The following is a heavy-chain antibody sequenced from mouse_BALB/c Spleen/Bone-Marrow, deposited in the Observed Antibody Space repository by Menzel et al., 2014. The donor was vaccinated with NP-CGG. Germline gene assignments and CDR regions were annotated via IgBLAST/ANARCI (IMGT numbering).Heavy chain of an antibody. CDR1: GFTFSTYA. CDR2: IYSGGST. CDR3: ARRYYGYWYFDV. D-gene: IGHD1-1*01. V-gene: IGHV5-6-5*01. Sequence: DVKLVESGGGLVKPGGSLKLSCAASGFTFSTYAMSWVRQTPEKRLEWVASIYSGGSTYYPDSVKGRFTIPRDNARNILYLQMNSLRSEDTAMYYCARRYYGYWYFDVWGAGTTVTVSS. J-gene: IGHJ1*01.